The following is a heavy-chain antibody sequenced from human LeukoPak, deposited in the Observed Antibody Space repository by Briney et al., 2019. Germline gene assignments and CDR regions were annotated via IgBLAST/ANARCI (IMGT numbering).Heavy chain of an antibody. D-gene: IGHD1-26*01. CDR3: AKDARWELLQGWFDP. CDR1: GFTFDDYA. V-gene: IGHV3-9*01. Sequence: GRSLRLSCAASGFTFDDYAMHWVRQAPGKGLEWVSGISWNSGSIGYADSVKGRFTISRDNAKNSLYLQMNSLRAEDTALYYCAKDARWELLQGWFDPWGQGTLVSVSS. J-gene: IGHJ5*02. CDR2: ISWNSGSI.